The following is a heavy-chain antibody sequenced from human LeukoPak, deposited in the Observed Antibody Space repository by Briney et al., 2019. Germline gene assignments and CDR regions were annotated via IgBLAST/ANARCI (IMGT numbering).Heavy chain of an antibody. CDR2: IYYSGST. CDR3: ARRRYGSGSYRYYYYMDV. CDR1: GGSISSGSYY. D-gene: IGHD3-10*01. Sequence: SETLSLTCTVSGGSISSGSYYWSWIRQPPGKGLEWIGYIYYSGSTSYNPSLKSRVTISVDTSKKQFSLKLSSVTAADTAVYYCARRRYGSGSYRYYYYMDVWGKGTTVTISS. V-gene: IGHV4-61*01. J-gene: IGHJ6*03.